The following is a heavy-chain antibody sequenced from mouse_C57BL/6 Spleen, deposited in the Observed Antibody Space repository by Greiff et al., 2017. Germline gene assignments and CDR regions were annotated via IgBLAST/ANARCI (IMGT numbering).Heavy chain of an antibody. Sequence: QVQLQQPGAELVKPGASVKMSCKASGYTFTSYWITWVKQRPGQGLEWIGDIYPGSGSTNYNEKFKSKATLTVDTSSSTAYMQLSSLTSEAAAVYYCAREGYYGSSYGYWGQGTTRTVSA. V-gene: IGHV1-55*01. D-gene: IGHD1-1*01. CDR1: GYTFTSYW. CDR3: AREGYYGSSYGY. J-gene: IGHJ2*01. CDR2: IYPGSGST.